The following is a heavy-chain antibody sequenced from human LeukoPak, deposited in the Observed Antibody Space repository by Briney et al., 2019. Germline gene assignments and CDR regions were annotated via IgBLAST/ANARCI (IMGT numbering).Heavy chain of an antibody. CDR2: ISGSGGST. Sequence: GGSLRLSCAASGFTFSSYAMSWVRQAPGKGLEWVSAISGSGGSTYYADSVKARFTISRDNSKNTRYLQMNSLRAEDTAVYYCAKGYYMVRGVIILNLFDPWGQGCLVTVSS. D-gene: IGHD3-10*01. CDR1: GFTFSSYA. V-gene: IGHV3-23*01. CDR3: AKGYYMVRGVIILNLFDP. J-gene: IGHJ5*02.